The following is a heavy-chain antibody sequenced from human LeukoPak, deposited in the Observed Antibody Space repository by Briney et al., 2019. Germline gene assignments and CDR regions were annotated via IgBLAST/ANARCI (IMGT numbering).Heavy chain of an antibody. Sequence: GGSLRLSCAASGFTFSSYGMNWVRQAPGKGLEWVSSISRSSIYMYYADSVKGRFTISRDNAKNSLYLQMNSLRAGDTAVYYCARGRYDSSGYYSIFDYWGQGTLVTASS. J-gene: IGHJ4*02. V-gene: IGHV3-21*01. D-gene: IGHD3-22*01. CDR2: ISRSSIYM. CDR3: ARGRYDSSGYYSIFDY. CDR1: GFTFSSYG.